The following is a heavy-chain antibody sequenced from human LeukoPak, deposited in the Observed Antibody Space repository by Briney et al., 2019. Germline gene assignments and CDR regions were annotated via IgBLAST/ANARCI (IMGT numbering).Heavy chain of an antibody. CDR2: INPNSGGT. Sequence: ASVKVSCKASGYTFTGYYMHWVRQAPGQGLEWMGWINPNSGGTNYAQKFQGRVTMTRDTSISTAYMELSGLRSDDTAVYYCARTTESGVVILFDYWGQGTLVTVSS. CDR1: GYTFTGYY. CDR3: ARTTESGVVILFDY. D-gene: IGHD3-3*01. J-gene: IGHJ4*02. V-gene: IGHV1-2*02.